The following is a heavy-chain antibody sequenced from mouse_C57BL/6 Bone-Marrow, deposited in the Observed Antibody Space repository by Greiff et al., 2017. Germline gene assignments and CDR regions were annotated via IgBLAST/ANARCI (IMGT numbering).Heavy chain of an antibody. Sequence: VQLQQSGAELARPGASVKLSCKASGYTFTSYGMSWVQQRPGQGLEWIGEIYPRSGTTYYTEKFKGQATLTADKSSSTAYMELRSLTSEDSAVYFCARDGYYEYAMDYWGQGTSVTVSS. CDR2: IYPRSGTT. CDR1: GYTFTSYG. V-gene: IGHV1-81*01. J-gene: IGHJ4*01. CDR3: ARDGYYEYAMDY. D-gene: IGHD2-3*01.